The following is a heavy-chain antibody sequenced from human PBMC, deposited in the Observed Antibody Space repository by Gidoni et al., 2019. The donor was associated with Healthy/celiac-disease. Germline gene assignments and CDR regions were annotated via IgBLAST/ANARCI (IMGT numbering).Heavy chain of an antibody. Sequence: QLQLQESGPGLVKPSETLSLTCTVSGGSISSSSYYWGWIRQPPGKGLEWIGSIYYSGSTYYNPSLKSRVTISVDTSKNQFSLKLSSVTAADTAVYYCAREWGYGEWELSCFDYWGQGTLVTVSS. V-gene: IGHV4-39*07. D-gene: IGHD1-26*01. CDR2: IYYSGST. CDR3: AREWGYGEWELSCFDY. J-gene: IGHJ4*02. CDR1: GGSISSSSYY.